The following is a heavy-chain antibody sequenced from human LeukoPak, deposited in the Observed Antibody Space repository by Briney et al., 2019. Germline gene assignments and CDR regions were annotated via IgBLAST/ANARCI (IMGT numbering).Heavy chain of an antibody. D-gene: IGHD3-10*01. V-gene: IGHV4-39*01. J-gene: IGHJ5*02. Sequence: SETLSLTCTVSGGSISSSSYYWGWIRQPPGKGLEWIGSIYYSGSTYYNPSLKSRVTISVDTSKNQFSLKLSSVTAADTAVYYCARGRYGSGSYYNHWGQGTLVTVSS. CDR2: IYYSGST. CDR3: ARGRYGSGSYYNH. CDR1: GGSISSSSYY.